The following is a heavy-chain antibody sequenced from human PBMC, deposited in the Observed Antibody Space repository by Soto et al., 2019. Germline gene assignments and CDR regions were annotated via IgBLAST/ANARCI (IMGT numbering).Heavy chain of an antibody. D-gene: IGHD2-15*01. CDR1: GGSISSYY. V-gene: IGHV4-4*07. CDR3: ARARYCSGGSCYPRPGWFDP. CDR2: IYTSGST. J-gene: IGHJ5*02. Sequence: PSETLSLTCTVSGGSISSYYWSWIRQPAGKGLEWIGRIYTSGSTNYNPSLKSRVTMSVDTSKNQFSLKLSSVTAADTAVYYCARARYCSGGSCYPRPGWFDPWGQGTMVTVSS.